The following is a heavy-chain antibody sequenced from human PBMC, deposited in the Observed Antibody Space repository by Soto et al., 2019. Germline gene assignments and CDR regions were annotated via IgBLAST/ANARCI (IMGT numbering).Heavy chain of an antibody. V-gene: IGHV4-4*07. CDR1: GGSISSYY. CDR3: ARHTVTTEADWFDP. D-gene: IGHD4-17*01. J-gene: IGHJ5*02. Sequence: KPSETLSLTCTVSGGSISSYYWSWIRQPAGKGLEWIGRIYTSGSTNYNPSLKSRVTMSVDTSKNQFSLKLSSVTAADTAVYYCARHTVTTEADWFDPWGQGTLVTVSS. CDR2: IYTSGST.